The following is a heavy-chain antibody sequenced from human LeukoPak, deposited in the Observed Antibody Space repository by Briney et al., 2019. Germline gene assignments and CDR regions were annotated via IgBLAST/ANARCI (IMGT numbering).Heavy chain of an antibody. Sequence: GGSLRLSCAASGFTFSNYYMSWIRQAPGKGLEWVSYISSSGSTIYYADSVKGRFTISRDNAKNSLYLQMNSLRAEDTAVYYCASEGHYYYGSGSYPNAFDIWGQGTMVTVSS. CDR1: GFTFSNYY. J-gene: IGHJ3*02. V-gene: IGHV3-11*01. CDR2: ISSSGSTI. CDR3: ASEGHYYYGSGSYPNAFDI. D-gene: IGHD3-10*01.